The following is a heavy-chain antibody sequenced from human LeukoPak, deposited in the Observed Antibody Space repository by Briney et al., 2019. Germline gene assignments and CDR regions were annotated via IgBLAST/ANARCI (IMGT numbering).Heavy chain of an antibody. Sequence: ASVKVSCKASGYTFTSYYMHWVRQAPGQGLEWMGRINPNSGGTNYAQKFQGRVTMTRDTSISTAYMELSRLRSDDTAVYYCAREQPAANWFDPWGQGTLVTVSS. CDR3: AREQPAANWFDP. D-gene: IGHD2-2*01. CDR1: GYTFTSYY. J-gene: IGHJ5*02. CDR2: INPNSGGT. V-gene: IGHV1-2*06.